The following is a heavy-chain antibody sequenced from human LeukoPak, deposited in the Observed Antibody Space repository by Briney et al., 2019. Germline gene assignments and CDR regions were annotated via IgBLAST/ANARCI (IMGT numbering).Heavy chain of an antibody. CDR3: TRGAGWLIDY. D-gene: IGHD3-16*01. CDR1: GGAISSTTSY. J-gene: IGHJ4*02. Sequence: PSETLSLTCSVSGGAISSTTSYWAWIRQPPGKGLEWIGNIFYTGKTYYNPTLKSRVTISVDTSKNHFSLNLSSVTAADTAVYYCTRGAGWLIDYWGQGILVTVSS. CDR2: IFYTGKT. V-gene: IGHV4-39*07.